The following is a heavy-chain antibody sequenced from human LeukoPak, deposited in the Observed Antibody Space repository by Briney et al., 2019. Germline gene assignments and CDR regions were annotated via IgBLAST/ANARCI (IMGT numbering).Heavy chain of an antibody. D-gene: IGHD3-9*01. CDR3: ARGTSFLRYFDSLRFDP. CDR2: IYYSGST. CDR1: GGSISSYY. J-gene: IGHJ5*02. V-gene: IGHV4-59*01. Sequence: SETLSLTCTVSGGSISSYYWSWIRQPPGKGLEWIGYIYYSGSTNYNPSLKSRVTISVDTSKNQFSLKLSSVTAADTAVYYCARGTSFLRYFDSLRFDPWGQGTLVTVSS.